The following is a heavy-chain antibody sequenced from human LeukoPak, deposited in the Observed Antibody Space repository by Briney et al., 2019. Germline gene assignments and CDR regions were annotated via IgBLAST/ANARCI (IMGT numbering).Heavy chain of an antibody. CDR3: AKVSSSLHIDY. CDR2: ISGSGGST. Sequence: GGSLRLSCAASGFTFSTHAMRWVRQAPGKGLEWVSGISGSGGSTYYADSVKGRFTISRDNFKNTLYLQMTSLRVEDTAVYYCAKVSSSLHIDYWGQGTLVTVS. D-gene: IGHD6-13*01. J-gene: IGHJ4*02. CDR1: GFTFSTHA. V-gene: IGHV3-23*01.